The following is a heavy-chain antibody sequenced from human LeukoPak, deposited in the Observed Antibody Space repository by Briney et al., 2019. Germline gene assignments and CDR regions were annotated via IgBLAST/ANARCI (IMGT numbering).Heavy chain of an antibody. CDR3: ARGLLSDY. CDR2: ISSGSSTI. CDR1: GLIFSGYS. J-gene: IGHJ4*02. V-gene: IGHV3-48*02. D-gene: IGHD3-16*01. Sequence: GGSLRLSCAASGLIFSGYSMNWVRQAPGKGLERISYISSGSSTIYYADSVKGRFTISRDNAKNSLYLQMNSLRDEDTAVYYCARGLLSDYCGQGTLVTVSS.